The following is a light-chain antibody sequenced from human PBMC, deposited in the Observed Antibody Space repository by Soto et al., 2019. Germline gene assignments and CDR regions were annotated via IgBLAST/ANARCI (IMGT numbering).Light chain of an antibody. CDR2: AAS. CDR1: QSISSY. CDR3: QQANSFPLT. J-gene: IGKJ4*01. Sequence: DIQMTQSPSSLSASVGDRVTITCRASQSISSYLIWHQQKPGKAPNLLIYAASSLQSGVPSRFSGSGSGTDFTLTISSLQPEDFATYYCQQANSFPLTFGGGTKVDIK. V-gene: IGKV1-39*01.